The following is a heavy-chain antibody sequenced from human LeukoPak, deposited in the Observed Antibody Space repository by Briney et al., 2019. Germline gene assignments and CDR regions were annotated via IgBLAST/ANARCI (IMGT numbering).Heavy chain of an antibody. J-gene: IGHJ4*02. CDR1: GYSITRHYS. CDR2: LYNSGST. V-gene: IGHV4-38-2*02. Sequence: SETLSLTCTVSGYSITRHYSWAWVRQPPGKGLEWIGSLYNSGSTYYSPSLKSRASLSVDTSKNELSLQLSSVTAADTAVYFCARGVGTTIWLLDYWGQGTLVTVSS. D-gene: IGHD1-26*01. CDR3: ARGVGTTIWLLDY.